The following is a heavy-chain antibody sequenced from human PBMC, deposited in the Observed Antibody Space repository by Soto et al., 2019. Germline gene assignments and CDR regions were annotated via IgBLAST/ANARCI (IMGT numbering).Heavy chain of an antibody. CDR1: GFTFSSYE. CDR2: ISSSGSTI. D-gene: IGHD6-19*01. V-gene: IGHV3-48*03. CDR3: ARDSSGWYGFDP. Sequence: LRLSCAASGFTFSSYEMNWVRQAPGKGLEWVSYISSSGSTIYYADSVKGRFTISRDNAKNSLYLQMNSLRAEDTAVYYCARDSSGWYGFDPWGQGTLVTVSS. J-gene: IGHJ5*02.